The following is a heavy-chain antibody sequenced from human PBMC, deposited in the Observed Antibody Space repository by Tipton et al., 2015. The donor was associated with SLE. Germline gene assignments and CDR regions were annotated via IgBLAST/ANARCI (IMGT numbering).Heavy chain of an antibody. CDR3: ALVADYRGDAFDI. Sequence: PGLVKPSETLSLTCTVSDSISSYFWSWVRQPPGKGLEWIGYMYYSGNTKYSPSLKGRVTISLDTSKRHLSLKLRSVTAADTAIYYCALVADYRGDAFDIWGQGTKVTVSS. D-gene: IGHD2-8*02. CDR1: DSISSYF. V-gene: IGHV4-59*01. J-gene: IGHJ3*02. CDR2: MYYSGNT.